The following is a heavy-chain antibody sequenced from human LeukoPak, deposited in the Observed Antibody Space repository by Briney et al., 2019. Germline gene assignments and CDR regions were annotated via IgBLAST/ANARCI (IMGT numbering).Heavy chain of an antibody. CDR3: ARKWFGESNDGFDI. Sequence: ASVKVSCKASGYTFTSYYMHWVRQAPGQGLEWMGIINPSGGSTSYAQKFQGRVTLTRDTSISTAYMELGRLISDDTAVYYCARKWFGESNDGFDIWGQGTMVTVSS. CDR2: INPSGGST. D-gene: IGHD3-10*01. CDR1: GYTFTSYY. J-gene: IGHJ3*02. V-gene: IGHV1-46*01.